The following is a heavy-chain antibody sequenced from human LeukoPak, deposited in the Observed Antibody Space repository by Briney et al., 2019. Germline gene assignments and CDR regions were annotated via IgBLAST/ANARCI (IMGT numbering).Heavy chain of an antibody. D-gene: IGHD3-10*01. J-gene: IGHJ4*02. Sequence: GGCLRLSCAASGFTFSDYVMHWVRQAPGKGLEWVAVISYDGSNKYYADSVKGRFTISRDNSKNTLYLQMNSLRAEDTAVYYCARDWYSGSGSYYYFDYWGQGTLVTVST. V-gene: IGHV3-30*03. CDR2: ISYDGSNK. CDR3: ARDWYSGSGSYYYFDY. CDR1: GFTFSDYV.